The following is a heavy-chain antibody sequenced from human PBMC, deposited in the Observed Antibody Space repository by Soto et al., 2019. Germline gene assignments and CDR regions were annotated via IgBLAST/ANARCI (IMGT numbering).Heavy chain of an antibody. CDR3: AKAGGGYCSGGSCYSDEGGAFDI. J-gene: IGHJ3*02. CDR1: GFTFDDYA. D-gene: IGHD2-15*01. V-gene: IGHV3-9*01. CDR2: FSWNSGSI. Sequence: EVQLVESGGGLVQPGRSLRLSCAASGFTFDDYAMHWVRQAPGKGLEWVSGFSWNSGSIGYADSVKGRFTISRDNAKNSLYLQMNSLRAEDTALYYCAKAGGGYCSGGSCYSDEGGAFDIWGQGTMVTVSS.